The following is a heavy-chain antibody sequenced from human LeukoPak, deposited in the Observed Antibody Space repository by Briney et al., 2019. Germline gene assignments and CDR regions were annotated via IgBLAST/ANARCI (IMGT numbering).Heavy chain of an antibody. V-gene: IGHV3-33*01. D-gene: IGHD3/OR15-3a*01. CDR2: IWYDGSNE. Sequence: GGSLRLSCAASGFTFSNYGMHWVRQAPGKGLEWVAVIWYDGSNEYYGDSVKGRFIISRDNSRNTLYLQMSSLRAEDTAVYYWVRNLDKNISWRGICPEVFVGWGKG. CDR3: VRNLDKNISWRGICPEVFVG. CDR1: GFTFSNYG. J-gene: IGHJ4*02.